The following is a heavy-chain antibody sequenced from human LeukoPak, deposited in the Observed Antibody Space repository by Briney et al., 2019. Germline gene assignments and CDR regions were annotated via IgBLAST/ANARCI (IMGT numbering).Heavy chain of an antibody. V-gene: IGHV3-30*18. Sequence: PGGSLRLSCAASGFTFSSYGMHWVRQAPGKGLEWVALISYDGSKKFYADSVKGRFTISRDNSKNTLYLQMNSLSAGDTAVYYCAKGPQTYDISTQYFDYWGQGTLVTVSS. D-gene: IGHD3-9*01. CDR2: ISYDGSKK. J-gene: IGHJ4*02. CDR1: GFTFSSYG. CDR3: AKGPQTYDISTQYFDY.